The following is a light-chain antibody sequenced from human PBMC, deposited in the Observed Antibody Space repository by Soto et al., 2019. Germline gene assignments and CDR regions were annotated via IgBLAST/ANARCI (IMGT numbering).Light chain of an antibody. J-gene: IGLJ1*01. CDR2: DVS. Sequence: QSVLTQPRSVSGSPGQSVTISCTGTSSDVGTYDFVSWYQQHPGKAPRLMIFDVSERPSGVPDRFSGSKSGNTASLTISGLQAEDEADYYCCLYAFTSYLFGTGIKFAVL. CDR3: CLYAFTSYL. CDR1: SSDVGTYDF. V-gene: IGLV2-11*01.